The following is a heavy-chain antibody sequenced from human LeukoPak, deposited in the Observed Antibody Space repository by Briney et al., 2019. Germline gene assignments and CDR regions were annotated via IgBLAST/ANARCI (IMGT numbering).Heavy chain of an antibody. CDR2: ISGSGAST. Sequence: GGSLRLSCAASGFTFSSCAMSWVRQAPGKGLEWVSGISGSGASTYYADSVRGRSTISRDNSKNTLYLQMNSLRAEDTAVYYCAKAYYDSSGYYSFDYWGQGTLVTVSS. D-gene: IGHD3-22*01. CDR1: GFTFSSCA. CDR3: AKAYYDSSGYYSFDY. V-gene: IGHV3-23*01. J-gene: IGHJ4*02.